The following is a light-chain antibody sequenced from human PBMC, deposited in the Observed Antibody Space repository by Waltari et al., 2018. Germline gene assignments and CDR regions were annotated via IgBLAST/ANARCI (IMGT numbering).Light chain of an antibody. Sequence: QSVLTQPPSVSDAPRQRVTISCSGSSSNIGNTALNWYQQLPGKAPKLLIYYDDLLPSGVSDRFSGSKSGTSASLAISGLQSEDEADYYCAAWDDSLSGPVFGRGTKLTVL. CDR3: AAWDDSLSGPV. CDR2: YDD. V-gene: IGLV1-36*01. CDR1: SSNIGNTA. J-gene: IGLJ2*01.